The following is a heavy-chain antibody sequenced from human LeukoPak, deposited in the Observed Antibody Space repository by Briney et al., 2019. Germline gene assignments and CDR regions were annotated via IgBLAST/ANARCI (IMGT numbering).Heavy chain of an antibody. Sequence: GASVKVSCKASGGTFSSYAISWVRQAPGQGLEWMGRIIPILGIANYAQKFQGRVTITADKSTSTAYMELSSLRSEDTAVYYCASCRSPSCYGWCGDYYYGRVVGGKGTTVTVSS. J-gene: IGHJ6*04. D-gene: IGHD2-2*01. CDR2: IIPILGIA. CDR3: ASCRSPSCYGWCGDYYYGRVV. V-gene: IGHV1-69*04. CDR1: GGTFSSYA.